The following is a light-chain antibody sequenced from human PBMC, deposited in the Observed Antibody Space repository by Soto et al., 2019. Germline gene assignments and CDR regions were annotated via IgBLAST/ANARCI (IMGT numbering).Light chain of an antibody. Sequence: DIQLTQSPSTLSAPVGDRVTITCRASQGIRNFLAWYQQSPGRAPKLLIYAASTLQDEVPSRFSGSGSGTEFTLTINSLQPEDFATYYCQQLNTYPLTFGGGTDVDIK. J-gene: IGKJ4*01. V-gene: IGKV1-9*01. CDR3: QQLNTYPLT. CDR1: QGIRNF. CDR2: AAS.